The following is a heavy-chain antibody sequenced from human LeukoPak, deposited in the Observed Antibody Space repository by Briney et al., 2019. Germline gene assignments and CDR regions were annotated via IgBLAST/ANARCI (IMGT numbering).Heavy chain of an antibody. CDR3: ARVPVPLYDSSGYYDY. V-gene: IGHV3-64*01. CDR2: ISSNGGST. CDR1: GFTFSSYA. Sequence: PGGSLRLSCAASGFTFSSYAMHWVRQAPGKGLEYVSAISSNGGSTYYANSVKGRFTISRDNSKNTLYLQMGCLRAEDMAVYYCARVPVPLYDSSGYYDYWGQGTLVTVSS. D-gene: IGHD3-22*01. J-gene: IGHJ4*02.